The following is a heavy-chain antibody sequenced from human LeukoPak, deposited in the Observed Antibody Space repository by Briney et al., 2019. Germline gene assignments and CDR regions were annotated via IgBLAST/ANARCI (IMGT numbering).Heavy chain of an antibody. CDR3: ARVPMGASYYYMDV. D-gene: IGHD1-26*01. J-gene: IGHJ6*03. CDR1: GRSITRGGYY. V-gene: IGHV4-31*03. CDR2: IYHSGST. Sequence: SETLSLTGTVSGRSITRGGYYWRWIRHHPGKGLEWIGYIYHSGSTYYSPSLKSRITISVDTSKNQFSLNLSSVTAADTAVYYCARVPMGASYYYMDVWGKGTTVTVSS.